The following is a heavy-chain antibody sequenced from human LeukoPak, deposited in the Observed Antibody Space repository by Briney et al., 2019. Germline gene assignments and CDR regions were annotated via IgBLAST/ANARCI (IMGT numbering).Heavy chain of an antibody. V-gene: IGHV4-39*07. CDR3: ARARGIAARPRWFDP. CDR1: GGSISSSSYY. J-gene: IGHJ5*02. Sequence: SETLSLTSTVSGGSISSSSYYWGWIRQPPGKGLEWIGSIYYSGSTYYNPSLKSRVTISVDTSKNQFSLKLSSVTAADTAVYYCARARGIAARPRWFDPWGQGTLVTVSS. D-gene: IGHD6-6*01. CDR2: IYYSGST.